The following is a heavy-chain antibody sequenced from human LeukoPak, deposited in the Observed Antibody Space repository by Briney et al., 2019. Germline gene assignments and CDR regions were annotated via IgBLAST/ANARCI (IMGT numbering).Heavy chain of an antibody. D-gene: IGHD1-26*01. CDR1: GFTFSSYA. CDR3: ANHQVGATGTTY. J-gene: IGHJ4*02. CDR2: ISGSGGST. V-gene: IGHV3-23*01. Sequence: GGSLRLSCAASGFTFSSYAMSWVRQAPGKGLEWVSAISGSGGSTYYADSVKGRFTISRDNSKNTLYLQMNSLRAEDTAEYYCANHQVGATGTTYWGQGTLVTVSS.